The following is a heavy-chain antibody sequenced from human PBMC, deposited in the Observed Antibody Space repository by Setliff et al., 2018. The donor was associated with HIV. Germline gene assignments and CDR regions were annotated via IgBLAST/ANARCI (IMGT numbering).Heavy chain of an antibody. V-gene: IGHV4-38-2*01. Sequence: ETLSLTCAVSGYSISSGYYWGWIRQPPGKGLEWIGSIYHSGSTYYNPSLKSRVTISMDTSKNQFSLKLKSVTAADTAVYSCVRRLSEMAMVDHWSQGTLVTVSS. J-gene: IGHJ4*02. CDR2: IYHSGST. CDR1: GYSISSGYY. CDR3: VRRLSEMAMVDH.